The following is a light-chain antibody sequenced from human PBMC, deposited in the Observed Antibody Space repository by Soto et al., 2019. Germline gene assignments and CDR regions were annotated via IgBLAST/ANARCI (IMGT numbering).Light chain of an antibody. Sequence: SVLTQPASLSGSPGQSITISCTGTSSDVGGYNYVSWYQQHPGKAPKLMIYEVSNRPSGVSNRFSGSKSGNKASLTISGLQAEDEADYYCSSYTSSRTYVFGTGTKVTVL. CDR1: SSDVGGYNY. J-gene: IGLJ1*01. V-gene: IGLV2-14*01. CDR3: SSYTSSRTYV. CDR2: EVS.